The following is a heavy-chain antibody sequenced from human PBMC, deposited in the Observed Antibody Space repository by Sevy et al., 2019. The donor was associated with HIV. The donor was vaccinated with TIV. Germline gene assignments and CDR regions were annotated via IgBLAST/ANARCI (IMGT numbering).Heavy chain of an antibody. J-gene: IGHJ4*02. D-gene: IGHD6-13*01. CDR2: IGTAGDT. CDR1: GFTFSSYD. CDR3: ARAPISSSWYYFDY. V-gene: IGHV3-13*01. Sequence: GGSLRLSCAASGFTFSSYDMHWVRQATGKGLEWVSAIGTAGDTYYPGSVKGRFTISRANAKNSLYLQMNSLRAGDTAVYYCARAPISSSWYYFDYWGQGTLVTVSS.